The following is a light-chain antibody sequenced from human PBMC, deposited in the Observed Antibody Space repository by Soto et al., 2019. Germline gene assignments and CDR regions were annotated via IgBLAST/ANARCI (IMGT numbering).Light chain of an antibody. CDR3: QQYGTSPYT. CDR2: GAS. Sequence: EVVLTQSPGTLSLSPGERATLSCRASQSVRSSYLAWYQQKPGQTPRLLMYGASTRATGIPDRFSGSGSGTDFPLTISRLEPEDFAVYYCQQYGTSPYTFGQWTKLDIK. V-gene: IGKV3-20*01. CDR1: QSVRSSY. J-gene: IGKJ2*01.